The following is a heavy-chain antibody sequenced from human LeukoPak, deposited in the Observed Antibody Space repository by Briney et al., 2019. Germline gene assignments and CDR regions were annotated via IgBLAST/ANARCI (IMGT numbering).Heavy chain of an antibody. CDR2: ISSSSSYI. V-gene: IGHV3-21*01. J-gene: IGHJ6*01. D-gene: IGHD2-15*01. CDR3: ARGSEGYCSGGGCYYGMDV. Sequence: LSLTCAVSGGSINSANYFWTWVRQPPGKGLEWVSYISSSSSYIYYADSVKGRFTISRDNAENSLYLQMNSLRAEDTAVYYCARGSEGYCSGGGCYYGMDVWGQGTTVTVSS. CDR1: GGSINSANYF.